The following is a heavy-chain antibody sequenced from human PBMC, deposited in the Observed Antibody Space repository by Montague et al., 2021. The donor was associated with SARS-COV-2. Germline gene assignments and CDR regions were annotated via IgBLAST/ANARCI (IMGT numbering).Heavy chain of an antibody. CDR1: GFSLSTHGVC. Sequence: PALVKPTQTLTLTCTVSGFSLSTHGVCVTWIRQPPGGALEWLSRIDWDGATHYKPSLKTRLTLSQDTSKNHVVLTVTNVDPADTATYYCARMECVTVSSPDFWGHGIKVTVSS. CDR3: ARMECVTVSSPDF. J-gene: IGHJ4*01. D-gene: IGHD2-8*02. V-gene: IGHV2-70*11. CDR2: IDWDGAT.